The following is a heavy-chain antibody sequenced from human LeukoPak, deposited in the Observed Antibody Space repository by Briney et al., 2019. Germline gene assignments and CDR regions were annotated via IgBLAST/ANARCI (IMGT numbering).Heavy chain of an antibody. Sequence: GGSLRLSCAASGFTFSSYSMNWVRQAPGKGLEWVSAITGSRGPTYYADSVKGRFTISRDNAKNSLYLQMNSLRAEDTAVYYCAELGITMIGGVWGKGTTVTISS. CDR3: AELGITMIGGV. V-gene: IGHV3-21*01. D-gene: IGHD3-10*02. CDR1: GFTFSSYS. J-gene: IGHJ6*04. CDR2: ITGSRGPT.